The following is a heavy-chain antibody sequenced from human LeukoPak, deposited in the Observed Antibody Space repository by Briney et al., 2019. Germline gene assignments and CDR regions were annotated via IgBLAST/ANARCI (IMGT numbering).Heavy chain of an antibody. CDR3: ARDRGLNDDFSHP. V-gene: IGHV1-46*01. Sequence: ASVKVSCKASGYTFTSYYMHCVRQAPGQGLEWMGIINPSGGSTSYAQKFQGRVTMTRDMSTSTVYMELSSLRSEDTAVYYCARDRGLNDDFSHPWGQGTLVTASS. CDR1: GYTFTSYY. CDR2: INPSGGST. J-gene: IGHJ5*02. D-gene: IGHD3-3*01.